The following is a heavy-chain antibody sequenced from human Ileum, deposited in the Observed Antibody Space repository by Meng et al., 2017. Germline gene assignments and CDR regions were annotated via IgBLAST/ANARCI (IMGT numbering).Heavy chain of an antibody. CDR1: GGSISSGDYY. CDR2: IYSNGNT. Sequence: QVQLQESGPRLVKPSPTLSLPCPVSGGSISSGDYYWSWVHQSPGKGPEWIGYIYSNGNTYSNPSLRGRLMISIDTSKNQFSLKLSSVTAADTAVYYCARAPKYCTNAVCSRPLDSWGQGTLVTISS. D-gene: IGHD2-8*01. V-gene: IGHV4-30-4*01. J-gene: IGHJ4*02. CDR3: ARAPKYCTNAVCSRPLDS.